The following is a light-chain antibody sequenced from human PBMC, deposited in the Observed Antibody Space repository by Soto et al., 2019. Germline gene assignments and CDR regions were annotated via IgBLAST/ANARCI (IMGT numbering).Light chain of an antibody. CDR1: RSNIGSNY. J-gene: IGLJ7*01. V-gene: IGLV1-47*01. Sequence: QSVLTQPPSASGTPGQRVTISCSGSRSNIGSNYVYWYQQLPGTAPKLLIYRNNQRPSGVPDRFSGSKSGTSASLAISGLRSEDEADYYCAAWDDSLSDPVFRGGTQLTVL. CDR2: RNN. CDR3: AAWDDSLSDPV.